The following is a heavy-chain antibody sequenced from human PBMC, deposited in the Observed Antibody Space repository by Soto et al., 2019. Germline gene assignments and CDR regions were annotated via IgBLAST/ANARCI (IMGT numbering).Heavy chain of an antibody. J-gene: IGHJ4*02. D-gene: IGHD3-22*01. V-gene: IGHV3-13*05. CDR2: IGAARDP. Sequence: GGSLRLSCTASGFSFSDYDMHWVRQAPGKGLEWVSTIGAARDPYYTGSVKHRFTISRENAKNTLYLQMNSLRGDDTAIYYCASDDYYETSGPFYWGQGTLVTVS. CDR3: ASDDYYETSGPFY. CDR1: GFSFSDYD.